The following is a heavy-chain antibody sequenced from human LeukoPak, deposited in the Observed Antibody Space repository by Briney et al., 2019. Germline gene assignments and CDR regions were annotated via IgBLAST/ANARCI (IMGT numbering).Heavy chain of an antibody. V-gene: IGHV3-48*01. J-gene: IGHJ4*02. Sequence: PGGSLRLSCAASGFSFSPYSMNWLRQAPGKGLEWVSYIDSSSGTIYYADSVRGRFTISGDNAKNSLYLQMNSLRAEDTAVYYCARDVRVGATVEYYFDYWGQGTLVTVSS. D-gene: IGHD1-26*01. CDR1: GFSFSPYS. CDR2: IDSSSGTI. CDR3: ARDVRVGATVEYYFDY.